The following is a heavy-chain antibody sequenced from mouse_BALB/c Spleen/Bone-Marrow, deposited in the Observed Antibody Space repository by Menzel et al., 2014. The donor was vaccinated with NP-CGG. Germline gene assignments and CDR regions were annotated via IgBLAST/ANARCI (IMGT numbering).Heavy chain of an antibody. D-gene: IGHD2-4*01. CDR3: ARALYDYDDLYCAMDY. CDR1: GFSLTGYG. V-gene: IGHV2-6-7*01. CDR2: IWGDGST. Sequence: VQLQQSGPGLVSPSQSLSITCTVSGFSLTGYGVNWVRQPPGKGLEWLGVIWGDGSTDYNSALKSRLSISKDNSKSQVFLKMNSLQTDDTARYYCARALYDYDDLYCAMDYWGQGTSVTVSS. J-gene: IGHJ4*01.